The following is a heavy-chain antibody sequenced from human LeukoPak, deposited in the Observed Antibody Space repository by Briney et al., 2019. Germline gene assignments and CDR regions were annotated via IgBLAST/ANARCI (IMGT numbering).Heavy chain of an antibody. D-gene: IGHD1-26*01. CDR2: INHSGGT. CDR1: GGSFTGYY. J-gene: IGHJ4*02. Sequence: SETLSLTCAVYGGSFTGYYWSWIRQVPGKGLEWIGEINHSGGTDYNPSLKSRVTFSVDTSKNQFSLRLNSVTAADTAMYYCAKSGGYGLIDYWGQGTRVTVSS. CDR3: AKSGGYGLIDY. V-gene: IGHV4-34*01.